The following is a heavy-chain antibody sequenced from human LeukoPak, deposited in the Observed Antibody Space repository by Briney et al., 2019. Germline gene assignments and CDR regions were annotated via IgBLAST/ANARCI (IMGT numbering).Heavy chain of an antibody. J-gene: IGHJ4*02. CDR3: ARPTHRLTVTTALDY. CDR1: GYTFTGFY. CDR2: INPKNGAT. V-gene: IGHV1-2*02. D-gene: IGHD4-17*01. Sequence: ASVKVSCKPSGYTFTGFYLHWVRQAPGQGLQWMGWINPKNGATKYSQNFRGRVTMTRDTSIDTAYMELSSLTSDDTAIYYCARPTHRLTVTTALDYWGLGTLVTVSS.